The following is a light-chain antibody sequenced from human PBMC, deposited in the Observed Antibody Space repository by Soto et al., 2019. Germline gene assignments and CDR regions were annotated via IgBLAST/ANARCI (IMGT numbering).Light chain of an antibody. V-gene: IGKV1-6*01. CDR1: QGIRND. Sequence: AIQMTQSPSSLSASVVDRVTITCRASQGIRNDLGWYQQKPGKAPKLLIYAASSLQSGVPSRFSGSGSGTDFTLTISSLQPEDFAVYYCQQYNDWPRTFGQGTKVDIK. CDR2: AAS. CDR3: QQYNDWPRT. J-gene: IGKJ1*01.